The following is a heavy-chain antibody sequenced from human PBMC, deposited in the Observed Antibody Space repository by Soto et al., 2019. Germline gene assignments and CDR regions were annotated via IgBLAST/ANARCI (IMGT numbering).Heavy chain of an antibody. CDR2: INPGNGNT. J-gene: IGHJ2*01. D-gene: IGHD3-22*01. CDR1: GYTCTSYA. V-gene: IGHV1-3*01. CDR3: ARGDSSVTTFYFDL. Sequence: QVQVVQSGAEVKNPGASVKVSCKASGYTCTSYAMHWVRQAPGQRLEWMGWINPGNGNTKNSQKFQGRVTITRDTFASTAYMELSSLRSEATAVYYCARGDSSVTTFYFDLWGRGTLVTVSS.